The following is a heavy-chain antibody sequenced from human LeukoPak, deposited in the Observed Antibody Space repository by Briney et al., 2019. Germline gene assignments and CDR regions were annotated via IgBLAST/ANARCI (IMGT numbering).Heavy chain of an antibody. Sequence: GGSLRLSCVVSGLTLSNYGMSWVRQAPGKGLEWVSGISERGGSTNYADSVKGRFIISRDTSKNTVYLQMNSLRVEDTAVYFCAKRGIVIRAVIIIGFHKEAYYFDYWGQGILVTVSS. CDR2: ISERGGST. J-gene: IGHJ4*02. CDR1: GLTLSNYG. CDR3: AKRGIVIRAVIIIGFHKEAYYFDY. V-gene: IGHV3-23*01. D-gene: IGHD3-10*01.